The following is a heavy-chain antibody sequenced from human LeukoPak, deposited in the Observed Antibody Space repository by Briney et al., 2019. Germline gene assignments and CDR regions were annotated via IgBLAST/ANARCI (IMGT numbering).Heavy chain of an antibody. Sequence: SETLSLTCTVSGGSISSYYWSWIRQPAGKGLEWIGRIYTSGSTNYNPSLKSRVTMSVDTSKNQFSLKLSSVTAADTAVYYCARVGAAAGYYYYMDVWGKGTTVTISS. CDR1: GGSISSYY. D-gene: IGHD6-13*01. J-gene: IGHJ6*03. CDR2: IYTSGST. V-gene: IGHV4-4*07. CDR3: ARVGAAAGYYYYMDV.